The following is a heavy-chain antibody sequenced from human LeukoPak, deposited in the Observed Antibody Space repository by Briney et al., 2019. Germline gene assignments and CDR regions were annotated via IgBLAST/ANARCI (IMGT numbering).Heavy chain of an antibody. Sequence: GGSLRLSCAASGFTFSSYAMHWVRQAPGKGLEWVALISYDGSGQYYTESVEGRFTISRDNSKNTLYLQVNSLRVEDTAVYYCARANRPFHTSGRYKDYWGQGTLVTVSS. CDR2: ISYDGSGQ. D-gene: IGHD6-19*01. V-gene: IGHV3-30-3*01. CDR3: ARANRPFHTSGRYKDY. J-gene: IGHJ4*02. CDR1: GFTFSSYA.